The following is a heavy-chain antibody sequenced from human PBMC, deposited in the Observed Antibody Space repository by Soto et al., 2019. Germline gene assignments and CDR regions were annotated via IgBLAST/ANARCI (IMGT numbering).Heavy chain of an antibody. Sequence: PGESLKISCKGSGYSFTSYWIGWVRQMPGKGLEWMGTIYPGDSDTRYSPSFQGQVTISADKSISTAYLQWSSLKASDTAMYYCARHVGLVGATYYYYYGMDVWGQGTTVTVSS. CDR3: ARHVGLVGATYYYYYGMDV. J-gene: IGHJ6*02. D-gene: IGHD1-26*01. CDR2: IYPGDSDT. V-gene: IGHV5-51*01. CDR1: GYSFTSYW.